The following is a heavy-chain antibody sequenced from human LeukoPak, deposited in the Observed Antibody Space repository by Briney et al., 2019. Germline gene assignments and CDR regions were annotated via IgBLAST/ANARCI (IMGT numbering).Heavy chain of an antibody. D-gene: IGHD4-17*01. CDR1: GYTFTSYY. Sequence: ASVKVSFKASGYTFTSYYMHWVRQAPGQGFEWMGIINPSGGSTRYAQKFQGRVTMTRDTSTSTVYMELSSLRSEDTAVYYWARNPVTTKYFDYWGQGTLVTVSS. CDR2: INPSGGST. V-gene: IGHV1-46*01. J-gene: IGHJ4*02. CDR3: ARNPVTTKYFDY.